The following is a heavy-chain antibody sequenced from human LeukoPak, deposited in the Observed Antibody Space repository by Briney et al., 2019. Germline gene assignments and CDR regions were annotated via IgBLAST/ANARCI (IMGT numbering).Heavy chain of an antibody. Sequence: SETLSLTRTVSGGSISSGGYYWSWIRQPPGKGLEWIGEINHSGSTNYNPSLKSRVTISVDTSKNQFSLKLSSVTAADTAVYYCARQGYNWNYGGLDYWGQGTLVTVSS. CDR2: INHSGST. V-gene: IGHV4-39*01. CDR3: ARQGYNWNYGGLDY. D-gene: IGHD1-7*01. J-gene: IGHJ4*02. CDR1: GGSISSGGYY.